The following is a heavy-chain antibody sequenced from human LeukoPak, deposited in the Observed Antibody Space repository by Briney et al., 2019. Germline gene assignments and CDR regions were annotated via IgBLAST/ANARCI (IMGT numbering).Heavy chain of an antibody. D-gene: IGHD4-17*01. Sequence: SVKVSCKASGDTFSSFAVSWVRQAPGQGLEWMGRIIPIFGTANYAQRFQGRVTISADNSLSTAYMELSSLRSEDTAVYYCASPYDYGDHYLDALDIWGQGTMVTVSS. CDR3: ASPYDYGDHYLDALDI. CDR1: GDTFSSFA. CDR2: IIPIFGTA. V-gene: IGHV1-69*06. J-gene: IGHJ3*02.